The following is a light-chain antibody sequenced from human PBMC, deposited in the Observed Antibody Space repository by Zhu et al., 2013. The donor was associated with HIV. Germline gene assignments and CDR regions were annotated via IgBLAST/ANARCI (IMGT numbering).Light chain of an antibody. CDR1: QSISSY. Sequence: DIQMTQSPSSLSASVGDRVTIICRASQSISSYLNWYQQKPGKAPKVLISGASTLQSGVPSRFSGSGSGTEFTLTISSLQPEDFATYYCQQSYNTLALTFGGGTKVEMK. V-gene: IGKV1-39*01. CDR2: GAS. J-gene: IGKJ4*01. CDR3: QQSYNTLALT.